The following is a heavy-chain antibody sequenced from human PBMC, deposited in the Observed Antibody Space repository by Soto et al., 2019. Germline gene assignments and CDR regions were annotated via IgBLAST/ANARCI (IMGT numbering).Heavy chain of an antibody. CDR1: GYAFTSYA. D-gene: IGHD3-3*01. J-gene: IGHJ5*02. CDR3: ARDFWKRFDP. CDR2: INAANGDT. Sequence: ASVKLSCTASGYAFTSYAMDWVRQAPGQGLEWMGWINAANGDTKYSQKFQDRVTITRDTSASTVYMELSSLTYEDTAVYYCARDFWKRFDPWGQGTLVTVSS. V-gene: IGHV1-3*01.